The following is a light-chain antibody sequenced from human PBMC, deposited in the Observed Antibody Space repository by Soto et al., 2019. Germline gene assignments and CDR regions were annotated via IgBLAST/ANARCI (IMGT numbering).Light chain of an antibody. J-gene: IGLJ1*01. V-gene: IGLV2-14*01. CDR1: RGDVGAFNY. CDR3: ASYSTGDTLYV. Sequence: QSALTQPASVSGSAGQSITISCTGTRGDVGAFNYVSWYQLRPGKAPKLVIYEVNSRPSGISSRFSGSKSGNTASLSISGLQAEDEGDYYCASYSTGDTLYVFGSGTKVTVL. CDR2: EVN.